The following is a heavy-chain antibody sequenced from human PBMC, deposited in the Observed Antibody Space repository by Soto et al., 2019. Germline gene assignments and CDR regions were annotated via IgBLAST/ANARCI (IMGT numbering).Heavy chain of an antibody. J-gene: IGHJ5*02. V-gene: IGHV1-18*01. CDR1: GYSFTNYG. CDR2: ISPYNGDT. D-gene: IGHD3-3*01. CDR3: ARDWRGAEGFDP. Sequence: QVHLVQSETEVKKPGASVKVSCKASGYSFTNYGISWVRQAPGQGLEWMGWISPYNGDTNYVQNFRGRVTMTVDTSTTTSYMELRSLTSDDTAVYFCARDWRGAEGFDPWGQGTLVTVSS.